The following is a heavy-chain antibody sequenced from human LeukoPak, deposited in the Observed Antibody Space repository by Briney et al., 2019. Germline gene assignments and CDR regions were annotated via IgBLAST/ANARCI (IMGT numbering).Heavy chain of an antibody. CDR2: ISYDGSNK. V-gene: IGHV3-30*01. Sequence: GRSPRLSCAASGFTFSGYAMHWVRQAPGKGLEWVAVISYDGSNKYYADSVKGRFTISRDNSKNTLYLQMNSLRAEDTAVYYCASSRTPLNWNEPYMDVWGKGTTVTVSS. CDR3: ASSRTPLNWNEPYMDV. CDR1: GFTFSGYA. D-gene: IGHD1-20*01. J-gene: IGHJ6*03.